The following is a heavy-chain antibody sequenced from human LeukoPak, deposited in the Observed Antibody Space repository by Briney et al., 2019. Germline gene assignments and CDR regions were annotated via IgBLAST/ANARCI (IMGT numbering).Heavy chain of an antibody. D-gene: IGHD6-6*01. CDR2: ISYDGSNK. V-gene: IGHV3-30*04. CDR1: GFTFSSYA. CDR3: ARDEYSGCFDY. Sequence: PGGSLRLSCAASGFTFSSYAMHWVRQAPGKGLEWVAVISYDGSNKYYADSVKGRFTISRDNSKNTLYLQMNSLRAEDTAVYYCARDEYSGCFDYWGQGTLVTVSS. J-gene: IGHJ4*02.